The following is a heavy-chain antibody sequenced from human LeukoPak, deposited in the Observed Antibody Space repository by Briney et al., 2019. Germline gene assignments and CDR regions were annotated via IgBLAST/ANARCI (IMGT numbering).Heavy chain of an antibody. CDR3: ARASYYDPPRAYYYYMDV. CDR2: IYTSGST. Sequence: PSETLSLTCTVSGGSVSSYYWSCVRQPPGKGLEWIGYIYTSGSTNYNPSPTSRVTISVDTSKNQFSLKLSSVTAADTAVYYCARASYYDPPRAYYYYMDVWGEGTTVTVSS. J-gene: IGHJ6*03. V-gene: IGHV4-4*09. D-gene: IGHD3-3*01. CDR1: GGSVSSYY.